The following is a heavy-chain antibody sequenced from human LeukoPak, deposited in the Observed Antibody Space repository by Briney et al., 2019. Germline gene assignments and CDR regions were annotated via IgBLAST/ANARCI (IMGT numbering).Heavy chain of an antibody. Sequence: SETLSLTCTVSGGSISNYYWSWIRQPPGKGLEWIGYIYYSGSTSYNPSLRSRVAMSVDTSKKFFSLHMTSVTAADTAVYYCATGGLRYCSTTSCLGYWGQGTLVTVAS. CDR3: ATGGLRYCSTTSCLGY. D-gene: IGHD2-2*01. CDR2: IYYSGST. J-gene: IGHJ4*02. CDR1: GGSISNYY. V-gene: IGHV4-59*01.